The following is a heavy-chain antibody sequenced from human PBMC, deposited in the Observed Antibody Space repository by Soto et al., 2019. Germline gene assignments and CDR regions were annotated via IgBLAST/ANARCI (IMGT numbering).Heavy chain of an antibody. Sequence: GSLRLSCAASGFTFSSYSMNWVRQAPGKGLEWVSYISSGSSTIYYADSVKGRFTISRDNAKNSLYLQMNSLRAEDTAVYYCAREDSITIFGVVIPTGFDPWGQGTLVTVSS. CDR3: AREDSITIFGVVIPTGFDP. D-gene: IGHD3-3*01. J-gene: IGHJ5*02. CDR1: GFTFSSYS. CDR2: ISSGSSTI. V-gene: IGHV3-48*04.